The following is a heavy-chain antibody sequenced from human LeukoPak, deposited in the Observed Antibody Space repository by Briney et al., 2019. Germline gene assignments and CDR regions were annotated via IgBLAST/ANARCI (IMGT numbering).Heavy chain of an antibody. CDR1: GFTFGDYA. CDR2: IRSKTYDGTT. J-gene: IGHJ4*02. CDR3: TRGELRRPDF. D-gene: IGHD1-7*01. Sequence: PGGSLRLSCTASGFTFGDYAITWVRQAPGKRLEWVGFIRSKTYDGTTEFATSVKGRFTISRDDSKSIAYVQMNSLQTEDTGVYYCTRGELRRPDFWGQGTLVTVSS. V-gene: IGHV3-49*04.